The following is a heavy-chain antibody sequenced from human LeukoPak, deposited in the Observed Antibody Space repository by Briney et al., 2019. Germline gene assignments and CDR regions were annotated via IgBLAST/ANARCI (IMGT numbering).Heavy chain of an antibody. CDR3: ATDHGFHYGAYFDY. J-gene: IGHJ4*02. CDR2: ISYDGSNK. Sequence: GGSLRLSCAASGFTFSGSAIHWVRQSSGKGLEWVAVISYDGSNKYSADSVKGRFTISRDNSKNTLYLQMNSLRAEDTAVYYCATDHGFHYGAYFDYWGQGTLVTVSS. V-gene: IGHV3-30*04. CDR1: GFTFSGSA. D-gene: IGHD4-17*01.